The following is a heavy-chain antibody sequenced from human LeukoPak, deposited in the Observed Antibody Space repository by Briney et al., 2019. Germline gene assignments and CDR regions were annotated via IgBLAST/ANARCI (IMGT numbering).Heavy chain of an antibody. Sequence: SETLSLTCTVSGGSVSSGSYYWSWIRQPPGEGLEWIGYIYYSGSTNYNPSLKSRVTISVDTSKNQFSLKLSSVTAADTAVYYCARARGVVALDYWGQGTLVTVSS. V-gene: IGHV4-61*01. D-gene: IGHD3-10*01. CDR1: GGSVSSGSYY. J-gene: IGHJ4*02. CDR3: ARARGVVALDY. CDR2: IYYSGST.